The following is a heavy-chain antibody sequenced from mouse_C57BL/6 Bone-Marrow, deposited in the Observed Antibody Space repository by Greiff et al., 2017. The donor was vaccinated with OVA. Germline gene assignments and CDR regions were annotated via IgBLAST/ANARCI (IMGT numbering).Heavy chain of an antibody. J-gene: IGHJ4*01. CDR1: GYTFTSYW. CDR3: ARYYYGSSIYYAMDY. CDR2: IDPSDSYT. Sequence: QVQLQQPGAELVMPGASVKLSCKASGYTFTSYWMHWVKQRPGQGLEWIGEIDPSDSYTNYNQKFKGKSTLTVDKSSSTAYMQLSSLTSEDSAVYYCARYYYGSSIYYAMDYWGQGTSVTVSS. V-gene: IGHV1-69*01. D-gene: IGHD1-1*01.